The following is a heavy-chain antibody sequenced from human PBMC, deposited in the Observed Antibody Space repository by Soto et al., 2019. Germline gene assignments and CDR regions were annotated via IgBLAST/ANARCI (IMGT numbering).Heavy chain of an antibody. D-gene: IGHD3-22*01. J-gene: IGHJ6*02. CDR3: ARRAWDSYYAIDV. CDR1: GFKYTDFA. Sequence: VQLVESGGGEVQPGRSLRLSCAASGFKYTDFALHWVRQAPGKGLEWVAIISYDGSDKYYADSVKGRFVISRDNPNNTLYLEMNSLRTEDTAVYFCARRAWDSYYAIDVWGQGTTVTVFS. V-gene: IGHV3-30*09. CDR2: ISYDGSDK.